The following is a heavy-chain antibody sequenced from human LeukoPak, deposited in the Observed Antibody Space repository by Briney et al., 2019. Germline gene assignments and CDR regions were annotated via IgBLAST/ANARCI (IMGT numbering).Heavy chain of an antibody. V-gene: IGHV4-39*01. D-gene: IGHD6-13*01. Sequence: PSETLSLTCTVSGGSISSSSYYWGWIRQPPGKGLEWIGSIYYSGSTYYNPSLKSRVPISVDTSKNQFSLKLSSVTAADTAVYYCARFSSSSSYFDYWGQGTLVTVSS. CDR2: IYYSGST. J-gene: IGHJ4*02. CDR1: GGSISSSSYY. CDR3: ARFSSSSSYFDY.